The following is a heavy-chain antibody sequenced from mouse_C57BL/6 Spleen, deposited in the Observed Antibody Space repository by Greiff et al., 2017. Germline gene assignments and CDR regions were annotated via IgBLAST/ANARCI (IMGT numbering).Heavy chain of an antibody. V-gene: IGHV1-50*01. CDR2: IDPSDSYT. Sequence: QVQLQQPGAELVKPGASVKLSCKASGYTFTSYWMQWVKQRPGQGLEWIGEIDPSDSYTNYNQKFKGKATLTVDTSSSTAYMQLSSLTSEDSAVYYCGREDYWGQGTTLTVSS. J-gene: IGHJ2*01. CDR3: GREDY. CDR1: GYTFTSYW.